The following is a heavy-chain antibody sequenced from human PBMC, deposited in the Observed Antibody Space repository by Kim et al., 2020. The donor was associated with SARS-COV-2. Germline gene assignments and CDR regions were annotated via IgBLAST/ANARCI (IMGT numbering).Heavy chain of an antibody. CDR1: GFTFSDYY. V-gene: IGHV3-11*01. Sequence: GGSLRLSCAASGFTFSDYYMSWIRQAPGKGLEWVSYISSSGSTIYYADSVKGRFTISRDNAKNSLYLQMNSLRAEDTAVYYCARGTYDYVWGSYRQRRWFDPWGQGTLVTVSS. CDR2: ISSSGSTI. CDR3: ARGTYDYVWGSYRQRRWFDP. J-gene: IGHJ5*02. D-gene: IGHD3-16*02.